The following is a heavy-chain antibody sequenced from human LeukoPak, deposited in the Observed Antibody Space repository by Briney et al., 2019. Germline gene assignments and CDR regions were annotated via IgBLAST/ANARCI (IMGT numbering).Heavy chain of an antibody. Sequence: ASVKVSCKASGYTFTSYGITWVRRAPGQGLEWVGWISASNGDTTYAQKLQDRVTMTTDTFTSTAYMELRSLRSDDTAVYYCARAPPGLIYGPGDYWGQETLVTVSS. V-gene: IGHV1-18*01. J-gene: IGHJ4*02. CDR1: GYTFTSYG. CDR2: ISASNGDT. CDR3: ARAPPGLIYGPGDY. D-gene: IGHD3-3*02.